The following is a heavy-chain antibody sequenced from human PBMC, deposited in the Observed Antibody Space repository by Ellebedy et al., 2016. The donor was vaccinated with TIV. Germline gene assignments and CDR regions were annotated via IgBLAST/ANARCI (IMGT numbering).Heavy chain of an antibody. Sequence: SVKVSCXASGGTFSSYAISWVRQAPGQGLEWMGGIIPIFGTANYAQKFQGRVTITADESTSTAYMELSSLRSEDTAVYYCASDPRSDSAFDIWGQGTMVTVSS. CDR1: GGTFSSYA. CDR3: ASDPRSDSAFDI. V-gene: IGHV1-69*13. J-gene: IGHJ3*02. CDR2: IIPIFGTA.